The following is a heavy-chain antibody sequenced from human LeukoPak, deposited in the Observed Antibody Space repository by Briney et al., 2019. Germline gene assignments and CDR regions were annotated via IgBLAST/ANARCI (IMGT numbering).Heavy chain of an antibody. CDR1: GGSISRYY. CDR3: SRGVSYYYDSSGYWIDY. Sequence: SETLSLTCTVSGGSISRYYWSWIRQPPGEGLEWIGHIHYSGNSNYNPSLKSRAAISVDTSKNQFSLKLSSVTAADTAVYYCSRGVSYYYDSSGYWIDYWGQGTLVTVSS. V-gene: IGHV4-59*01. J-gene: IGHJ4*02. CDR2: IHYSGNS. D-gene: IGHD3-22*01.